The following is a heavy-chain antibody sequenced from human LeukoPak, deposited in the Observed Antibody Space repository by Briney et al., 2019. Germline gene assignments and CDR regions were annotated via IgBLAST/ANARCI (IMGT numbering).Heavy chain of an antibody. Sequence: PSETLSLTCSVSGGSISSYYWSWIRQPPGKGLEWIGYIYYTGSTNYNPSLKSRVTISLDTSKNQFSPKVNSVTAADTAVYYCARELCTTSTCYFDYWGQGTLVTVSS. V-gene: IGHV4-59*01. CDR1: GGSISSYY. J-gene: IGHJ4*02. D-gene: IGHD2/OR15-2a*01. CDR3: ARELCTTSTCYFDY. CDR2: IYYTGST.